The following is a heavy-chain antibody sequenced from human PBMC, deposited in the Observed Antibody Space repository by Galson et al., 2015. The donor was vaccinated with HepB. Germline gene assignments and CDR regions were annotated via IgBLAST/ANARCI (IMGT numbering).Heavy chain of an antibody. CDR2: IDPSDSYT. V-gene: IGHV5-10-1*01. Sequence: QSGAEVKKPGESLRISCKGSGYIFTSYWITWVRQMPGKGLEWMGRIDPSDSYTNYSPSFQGHVTISADKSISTAYLQWSSLKASDTAMYYCATIAVPATNWFDSWGQGTLVTVSS. D-gene: IGHD6-19*01. CDR3: ATIAVPATNWFDS. CDR1: GYIFTSYW. J-gene: IGHJ5*01.